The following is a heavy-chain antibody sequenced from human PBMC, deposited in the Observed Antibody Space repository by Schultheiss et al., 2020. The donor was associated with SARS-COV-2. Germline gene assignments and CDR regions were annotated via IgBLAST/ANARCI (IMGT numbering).Heavy chain of an antibody. CDR1: GYTFTSYD. J-gene: IGHJ6*02. V-gene: IGHV1-2*02. Sequence: ASVKVSCKASGYTFTSYDINWVRQAPGQGLEWMGWINPNSGGTNYAQKFQGRVTMTRDTSISTAYMELSRLRSDDTAVYYCARKGSSWDYGMDVWGQGTTVTVSS. D-gene: IGHD6-13*01. CDR3: ARKGSSWDYGMDV. CDR2: INPNSGGT.